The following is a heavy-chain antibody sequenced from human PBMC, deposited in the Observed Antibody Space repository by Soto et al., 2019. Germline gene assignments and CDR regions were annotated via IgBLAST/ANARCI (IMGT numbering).Heavy chain of an antibody. CDR1: GFTFTRYS. V-gene: IGHV3-21*06. J-gene: IGHJ4*02. CDR3: ARESEDLTSNFDY. Sequence: PGGSLRLSCAASGFTFTRYSMNWVRQAPGKGLKWVSSISSTTNYIYYGDSMKGRFTISRDNAKNSLYLEMNSLRAEDTAVYYCARESEDLTSNFDYCGQGTLVTVSA. CDR2: ISSTTNYI.